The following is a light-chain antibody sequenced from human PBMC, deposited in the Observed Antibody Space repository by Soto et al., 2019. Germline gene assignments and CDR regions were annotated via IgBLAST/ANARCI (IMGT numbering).Light chain of an antibody. CDR3: QQYNNWWT. CDR1: QSVLYSSNNKNY. Sequence: DIVMTHSPDSLAVSLGERATINCKSSQSVLYSSNNKNYLAWYQQRPGQAPRLLIYGASTRATGIPARFSGSGSGTEFTLTISSLQSEDFAVYYCQQYNNWWTFGQGTKVDIK. V-gene: IGKV4-1*01. J-gene: IGKJ1*01. CDR2: GAS.